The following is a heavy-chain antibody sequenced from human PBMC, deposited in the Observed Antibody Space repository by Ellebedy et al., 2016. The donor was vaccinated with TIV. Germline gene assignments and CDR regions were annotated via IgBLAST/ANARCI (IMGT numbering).Heavy chain of an antibody. CDR1: GFPVSDSY. J-gene: IGHJ4*02. V-gene: IGHV3-53*01. CDR2: IYRDGIT. Sequence: PGGSLRLSCAASGFPVSDSYMSWVRQAPGKGLEWVSVIYRDGITYYADSVKGRFTISRDNSKNTLFLQMNSLRAEDTAVYYCADGEDWGQGTLVTVSS. CDR3: ADGED. D-gene: IGHD3-10*01.